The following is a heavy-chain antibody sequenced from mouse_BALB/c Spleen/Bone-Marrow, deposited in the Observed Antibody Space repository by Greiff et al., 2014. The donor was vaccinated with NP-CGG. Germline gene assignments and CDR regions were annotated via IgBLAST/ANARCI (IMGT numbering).Heavy chain of an antibody. CDR1: GFSLTSYG. CDR2: IWSDGST. J-gene: IGHJ3*01. Sequence: QVQLQQPGPGLVAPSQSLSITCTISGFSLTSYGVHWVRQPPGKGLEWLVVIWSDGSTTYNSDLKSRLNISKDNSKSQVFLKMNSLQIYDTAMYYCARQGFAYWGQGTLVTVSA. V-gene: IGHV2-6-1*01. CDR3: ARQGFAY.